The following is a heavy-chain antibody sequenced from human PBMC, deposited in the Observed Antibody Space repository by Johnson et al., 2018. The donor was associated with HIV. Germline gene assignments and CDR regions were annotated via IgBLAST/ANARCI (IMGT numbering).Heavy chain of an antibody. J-gene: IGHJ3*02. V-gene: IGHV3-35*01. Sequence: VQLVESGGGLVKPGGSLRLSCAASGFTFSNSDMNWVHQAPGKRLEWVSGVSWNGSRTHYADSVKGRFIISRDNSKNTVYLQMNSLRAEDTAGYYCARDRRRGPGGLGWDTNLAFDIWGQGTMVTVSS. D-gene: IGHD3-16*01. CDR3: ARDRRRGPGGLGWDTNLAFDI. CDR2: VSWNGSRT. CDR1: GFTFSNSD.